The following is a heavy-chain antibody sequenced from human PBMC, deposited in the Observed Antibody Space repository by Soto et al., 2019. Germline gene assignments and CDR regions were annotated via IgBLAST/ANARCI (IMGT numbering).Heavy chain of an antibody. Sequence: GGSLRLSCAASGFSFSKFAMHWVRQAPGTGLECVAVIWFDGSKRDYADSVKGRFTVSRDNSENTLSLQMNNLRAEDTGVYYCARGGDSRGYPVYFDSWGEGTVVTVSS. D-gene: IGHD3-22*01. V-gene: IGHV3-33*01. CDR3: ARGGDSRGYPVYFDS. CDR2: IWFDGSKR. CDR1: GFSFSKFA. J-gene: IGHJ4*02.